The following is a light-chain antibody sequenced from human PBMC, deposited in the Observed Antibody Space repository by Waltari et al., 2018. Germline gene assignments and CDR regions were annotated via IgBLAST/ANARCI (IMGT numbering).Light chain of an antibody. CDR3: QSYDSTSWV. CDR1: SPNIGAGYD. J-gene: IGLJ3*02. Sequence: QSVLTQPPSVSGAPGQRVTISCTGSSPNIGAGYDVHWYQQLPGTAPKPLIYGNSNRPSGVPDRFSGSKSGTSASLAITGLQAEDEADYYCQSYDSTSWVFGGGTKLTVL. V-gene: IGLV1-40*01. CDR2: GNS.